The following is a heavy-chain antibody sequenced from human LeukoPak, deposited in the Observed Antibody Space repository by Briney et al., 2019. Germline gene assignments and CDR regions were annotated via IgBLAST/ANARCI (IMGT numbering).Heavy chain of an antibody. V-gene: IGHV3-30*02. J-gene: IGHJ1*01. D-gene: IGHD4-23*01. Sequence: GGSLRLSCAASGFTFSSYGMHWVRQAPGKGLEWVAFIRYDGGNKYYADSVKGRFTISRDNSKNTLYLQMNSLRAEDTAVYYCAKGLWVVKAYFQHWGQGTLVTVSS. CDR2: IRYDGGNK. CDR1: GFTFSSYG. CDR3: AKGLWVVKAYFQH.